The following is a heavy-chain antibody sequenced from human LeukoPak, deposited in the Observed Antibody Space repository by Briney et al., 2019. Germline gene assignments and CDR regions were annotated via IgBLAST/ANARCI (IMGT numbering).Heavy chain of an antibody. CDR3: ARAGEVYNSGSYLGC. V-gene: IGHV1-69*13. CDR2: FIPVFGPA. CDR1: GGTFSNYA. J-gene: IGHJ4*02. D-gene: IGHD6-19*01. Sequence: GASVKVSCKASGGTFSNYAVSWVRQAPGQGLEWMGGFIPVFGPANYAQKFQGRVTITADESTSTAYMELSSLRSEDTAVYYCARAGEVYNSGSYLGCWGQVALVT.